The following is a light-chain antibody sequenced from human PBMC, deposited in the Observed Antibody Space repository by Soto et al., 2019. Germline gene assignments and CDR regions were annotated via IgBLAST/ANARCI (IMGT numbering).Light chain of an antibody. Sequence: DIQRTQSPSILSASVGDRVTITCRASQSISSWLAWYQQKPGKDPNLLIYGASSRATGIPDRFSGSGSGTDFNLTITRLEAEDLAVFECQQYGTSEIIFGQGTRLENK. J-gene: IGKJ5*01. CDR1: QSISSW. V-gene: IGKV1-5*01. CDR3: QQYGTSEII. CDR2: GAS.